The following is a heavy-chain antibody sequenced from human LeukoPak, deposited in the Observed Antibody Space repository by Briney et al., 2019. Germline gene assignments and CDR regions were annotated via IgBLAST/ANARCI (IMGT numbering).Heavy chain of an antibody. J-gene: IGHJ4*02. CDR1: GGSFSGYY. Sequence: SETLSPTCAVYGGSFSGYYWSWIRQPPGKGLEWIGEINHSGSTNYNPSLKSRVTISVDTSKNQFSLKLSSVTAADTALYYCARLWSTYCSGGSCPHQPNYWGQGTLVTVSS. D-gene: IGHD2-15*01. CDR2: INHSGST. V-gene: IGHV4-34*01. CDR3: ARLWSTYCSGGSCPHQPNY.